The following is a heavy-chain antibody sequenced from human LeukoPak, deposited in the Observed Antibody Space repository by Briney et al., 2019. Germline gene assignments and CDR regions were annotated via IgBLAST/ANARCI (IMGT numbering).Heavy chain of an antibody. Sequence: PSETLSLTCAVSGGSISSYYWSWIRQPPGKGLEWIGYIYYSGSTNYNPSLKSRVTISVDTSKNQFSLKLSSVTAADTAVYYCARRGITMVRGSYYYGMDVWGQGTTVTVSS. J-gene: IGHJ6*02. CDR2: IYYSGST. D-gene: IGHD3-10*01. CDR3: ARRGITMVRGSYYYGMDV. CDR1: GGSISSYY. V-gene: IGHV4-59*08.